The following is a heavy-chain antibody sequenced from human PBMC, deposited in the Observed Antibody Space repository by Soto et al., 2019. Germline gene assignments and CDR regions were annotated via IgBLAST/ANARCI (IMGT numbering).Heavy chain of an antibody. D-gene: IGHD3-3*01. Sequence: QLHLVQSGAVVKKPGASVTVSCSASGYPVTAYYMHWVRQAPGRGLEWMGGINPATGAAKYTQTSQGRVTMTRDKSTGTVFMELSGLTSEDTAVFYCARGGGVGVAGSAAFDMWGQGTLVTVSS. CDR1: GYPVTAYY. V-gene: IGHV1-2*02. J-gene: IGHJ3*02. CDR3: ARGGGVGVAGSAAFDM. CDR2: INPATGAA.